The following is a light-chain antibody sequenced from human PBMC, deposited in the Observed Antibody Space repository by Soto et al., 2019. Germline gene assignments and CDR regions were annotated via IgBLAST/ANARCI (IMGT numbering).Light chain of an antibody. Sequence: QSVLTQPPSASGSPGQSLTISCTGTSSDVGAHNYVSWYQQNPGKAPKLMLYDVNKRPSGVPDRFSGSKSDNTASLTVSGLQAEDEADYYCSSYAGGNNWVFGGGTKVTVL. CDR3: SSYAGGNNWV. CDR1: SSDVGAHNY. CDR2: DVN. J-gene: IGLJ3*02. V-gene: IGLV2-8*01.